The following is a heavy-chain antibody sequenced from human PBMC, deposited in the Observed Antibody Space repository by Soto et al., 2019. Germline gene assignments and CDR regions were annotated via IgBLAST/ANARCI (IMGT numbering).Heavy chain of an antibody. CDR2: IYHSESN. CDR3: ARAGGLGAVAVDY. J-gene: IGHJ4*02. Sequence: QLQLQESGSGLVKPSQTLSLTCAVSGGSISSGGYSWSWIRQPPGKGLEWIGYIYHSESNYYNPSLKSRVTISVDRSKNQFSLKLSSVTAADTAVYYCARAGGLGAVAVDYWGQGTLVTVSS. CDR1: GGSISSGGYS. V-gene: IGHV4-30-2*01. D-gene: IGHD6-19*01.